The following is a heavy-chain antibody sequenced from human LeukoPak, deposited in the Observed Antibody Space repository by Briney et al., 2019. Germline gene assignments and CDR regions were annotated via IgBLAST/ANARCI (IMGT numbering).Heavy chain of an antibody. D-gene: IGHD3-22*01. V-gene: IGHV3-11*01. J-gene: IGHJ4*02. CDR1: GFTFSDYH. CDR2: ISSSGSTI. CDR3: ARDRHLSGYYYDSSGSVFDY. Sequence: PGGSLRLSCAASGFTFSDYHMSWIRQAPGKGLEWVSYISSSGSTIYYADSVKGRFTISRDNAKNSLYLQMNSLRAEDTAVYYCARDRHLSGYYYDSSGSVFDYWGQGTLVTVSS.